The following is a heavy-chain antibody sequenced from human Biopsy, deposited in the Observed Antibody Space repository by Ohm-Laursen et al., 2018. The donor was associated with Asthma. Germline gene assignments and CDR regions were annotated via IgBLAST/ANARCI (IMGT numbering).Heavy chain of an antibody. CDR1: GDSINSGGYS. CDR3: ARAQDYYDSRGYYRSFDY. J-gene: IGHJ4*02. CDR2: LFFTGAT. D-gene: IGHD3-22*01. Sequence: SQTLSLTCAVSGDSINSGGYSWNWIRQPPREGPGWSAYLFFTGATYYNPSLKSRVTISVDRSKRQFSLKVNSVTAADTAVYYCARAQDYYDSRGYYRSFDYWGQGTLVTVSS. V-gene: IGHV4-30-2*01.